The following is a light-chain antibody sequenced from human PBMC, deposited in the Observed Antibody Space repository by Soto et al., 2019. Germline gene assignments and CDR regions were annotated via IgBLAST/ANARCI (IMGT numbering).Light chain of an antibody. J-gene: IGLJ1*01. CDR2: SNN. Sequence: SVLTQPPSASESRGQRVTISCSGSRANVGSNAVNWYQQLPGTDPTLLIYSNNERLSAVTDRFSGSKSGTSASLAISGRQSEDEADYYCATWDDSLNGYVFGTGTKVT. CDR3: ATWDDSLNGYV. CDR1: RANVGSNA. V-gene: IGLV1-44*01.